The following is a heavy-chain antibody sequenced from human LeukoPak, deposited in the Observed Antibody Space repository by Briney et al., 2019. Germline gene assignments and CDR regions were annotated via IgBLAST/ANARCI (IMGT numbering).Heavy chain of an antibody. J-gene: IGHJ4*02. Sequence: ASVKVSCKASGGTFSSYAISWMRQAPGQGLEWMGGIIPIFGTANYAQKFQGRVTITTDESTSTAYMELSSLRSEDTAVYYCARGRLHPEYYFDYWGQGTLVTVSS. CDR3: ARGRLHPEYYFDY. CDR2: IIPIFGTA. D-gene: IGHD2-15*01. V-gene: IGHV1-69*05. CDR1: GGTFSSYA.